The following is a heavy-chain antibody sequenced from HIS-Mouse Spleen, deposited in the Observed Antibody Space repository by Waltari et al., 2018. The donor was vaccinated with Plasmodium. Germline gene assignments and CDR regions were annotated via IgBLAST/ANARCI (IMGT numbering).Heavy chain of an antibody. J-gene: IGHJ2*01. V-gene: IGHV3-7*01. D-gene: IGHD6-13*01. CDR1: GFPFSSYW. Sequence: EVQLVESGGGLVQPGRSLRPSRAASGFPFSSYWMSWVRQASGKGLEWVANIKQDGSEKYYVDSVKGRFTISRDNAKNSLYLQMNSLRAEDTAVYYCASSWYWYFDLWGRGTLVTVSS. CDR3: ASSWYWYFDL. CDR2: IKQDGSEK.